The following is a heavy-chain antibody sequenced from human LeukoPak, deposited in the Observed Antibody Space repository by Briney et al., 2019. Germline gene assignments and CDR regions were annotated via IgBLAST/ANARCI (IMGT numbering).Heavy chain of an antibody. CDR3: AKARSGWYLFDY. J-gene: IGHJ4*02. Sequence: PGGSLRLSCAASGFTFTNSAMGWVRQAPGKGLEWVSSISASGGSTYYADSVKGRFTISRDNSKNTLYLQMNSLRVEDTAIYYCAKARSGWYLFDYWGQETLATVSS. V-gene: IGHV3-23*01. CDR1: GFTFTNSA. D-gene: IGHD6-19*01. CDR2: ISASGGST.